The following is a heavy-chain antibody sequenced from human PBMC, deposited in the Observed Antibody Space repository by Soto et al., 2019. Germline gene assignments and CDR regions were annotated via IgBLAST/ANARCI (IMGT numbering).Heavy chain of an antibody. V-gene: IGHV4-61*01. CDR2: IYYSGST. D-gene: IGHD2-15*01. Sequence: SETLSLTCTFSGGSVSSGSYYRSWIRQPPGKGLEWIGYIYYSGSTDYNPSLKSRVTISVDTSKNQFSLKLSSVTASDTAVYYCARYCSGGSCYKLWFDPWGQGTLVTVSS. J-gene: IGHJ5*02. CDR3: ARYCSGGSCYKLWFDP. CDR1: GGSVSSGSYY.